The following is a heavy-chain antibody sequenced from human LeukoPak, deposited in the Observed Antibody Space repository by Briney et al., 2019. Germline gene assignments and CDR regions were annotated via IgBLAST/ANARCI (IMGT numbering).Heavy chain of an antibody. Sequence: ASVLVSCKASGYTFRSHDINWVRQATGQGLEWMGWVSPKTGRTGHAQKFQGRVYMTTNASLSTAYMELSSLRSDDTAVYFCARESERNDGWFDPWGQGTLVTVSS. J-gene: IGHJ5*02. CDR2: VSPKTGRT. CDR3: ARESERNDGWFDP. D-gene: IGHD1-1*01. V-gene: IGHV1-8*01. CDR1: GYTFRSHD.